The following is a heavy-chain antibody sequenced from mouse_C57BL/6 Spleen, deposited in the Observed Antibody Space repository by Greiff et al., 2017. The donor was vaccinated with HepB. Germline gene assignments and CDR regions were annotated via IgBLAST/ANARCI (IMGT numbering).Heavy chain of an antibody. J-gene: IGHJ4*01. V-gene: IGHV5-16*01. CDR3: ARVYDSLYAMDY. CDR2: INYDGSST. D-gene: IGHD2-4*01. Sequence: EVKLVESEGGLVQPGSSMKLSCTASGFTFSDYYMAWVRQVPEKGLEWVANINYDGSSTYYLDSLKSRFIISRDNAKNILYLQMSSLKSEDTATYYCARVYDSLYAMDYWGQGTSVTVSS. CDR1: GFTFSDYY.